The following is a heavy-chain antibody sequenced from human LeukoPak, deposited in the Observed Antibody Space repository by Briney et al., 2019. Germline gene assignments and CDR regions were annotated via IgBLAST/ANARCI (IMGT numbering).Heavy chain of an antibody. CDR1: GGSISSSSYY. V-gene: IGHV4-39*07. J-gene: IGHJ4*02. D-gene: IGHD3-9*01. CDR3: ARVADYDILADYYAPPFFDH. CDR2: IYYSGST. Sequence: PSETLSLTCTVSGGSISSSSYYWGWIRQPPGKGLEWIGSIYYSGSTYYNPSLKSRVTISVDTSKNQFSLKLSSVTAADTAVYYCARVADYDILADYYAPPFFDHWGQGTLVTVSS.